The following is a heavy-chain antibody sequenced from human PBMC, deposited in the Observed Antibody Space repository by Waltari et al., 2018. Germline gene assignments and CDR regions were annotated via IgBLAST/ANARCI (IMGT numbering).Heavy chain of an antibody. CDR2: IIPIFGTA. V-gene: IGHV1-69*12. CDR3: ARTYFYGSGSYYGLYY. CDR1: GGTFSDYA. Sequence: QVQLVQSGAEVKKPGSSVKVSCKASGGTFSDYAISWLRQAPGQGLEWMGGIIPIFGTANYAQKFQGRVTITADESTSTGYMELSSLTSEDTAVYYCARTYFYGSGSYYGLYYWGQGTLVTVSS. J-gene: IGHJ4*02. D-gene: IGHD3-10*01.